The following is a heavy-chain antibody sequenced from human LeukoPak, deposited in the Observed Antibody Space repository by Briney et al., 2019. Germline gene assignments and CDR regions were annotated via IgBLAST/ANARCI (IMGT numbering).Heavy chain of an antibody. CDR1: GFTFSDSY. CDR2: ISYGGTTI. Sequence: GGSLRLSCAASGFTFSDSYMTWIRQAPGKGLEWVSYISYGGTTIYYADSVKGRFTISRDNAMSSPYLQMNSLRAEDTAVYYCGRGHWGLDYWGQGTLVTVSS. J-gene: IGHJ4*02. V-gene: IGHV3-11*04. CDR3: GRGHWGLDY. D-gene: IGHD7-27*01.